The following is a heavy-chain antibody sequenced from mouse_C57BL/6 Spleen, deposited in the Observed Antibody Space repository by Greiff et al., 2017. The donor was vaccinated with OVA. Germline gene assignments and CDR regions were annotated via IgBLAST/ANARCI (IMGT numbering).Heavy chain of an antibody. CDR3: AREGWTLRRDFDY. CDR2: INPNNGGT. CDR1: GYTFTDYN. V-gene: IGHV1-22*01. D-gene: IGHD1-1*01. Sequence: EVQLQQSGPELVKPGASVKMSCKASGYTFTDYNMHWVKQSHGKSLEWIGYINPNNGGTSYNQKFKGKATLTVNKSSSTAYMELRSLTSEDSAVYYGAREGWTLRRDFDYWGQGTTLTVSS. J-gene: IGHJ2*01.